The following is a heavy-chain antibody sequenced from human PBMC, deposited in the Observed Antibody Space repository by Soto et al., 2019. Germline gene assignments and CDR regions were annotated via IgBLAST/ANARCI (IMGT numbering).Heavy chain of an antibody. J-gene: IGHJ6*02. V-gene: IGHV4-34*01. CDR2: INHSGST. D-gene: IGHD3-3*01. CDR1: GGSCSGYY. CDR3: ARVMVLLFFEWFSHGHYVMAF. Sequence: SETLALTCAVYGGSCSGYYWSWIRQPPGKGLEWIGEINHSGSTNYNPSLKSRVTISVDTSKNQFSLKLSSVTAADTAVYYCARVMVLLFFEWFSHGHYVMAFWGQRTTVTGSS.